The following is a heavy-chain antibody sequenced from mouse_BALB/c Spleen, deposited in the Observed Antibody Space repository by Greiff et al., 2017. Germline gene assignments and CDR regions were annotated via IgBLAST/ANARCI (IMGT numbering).Heavy chain of an antibody. J-gene: IGHJ3*01. Sequence: QVQLKQSGAELARPGASVKLSCKASGYTFTSYWMQWVKQRPGQGLEWIGAIYPGDGDTRYTQKFKGKATLTADKSSSTAYMQLSSLTSEDSAVYYCARDWDATWFAYWGQGTLVTVSA. CDR1: GYTFTSYW. CDR3: ARDWDATWFAY. V-gene: IGHV1-87*01. CDR2: IYPGDGDT. D-gene: IGHD4-1*01.